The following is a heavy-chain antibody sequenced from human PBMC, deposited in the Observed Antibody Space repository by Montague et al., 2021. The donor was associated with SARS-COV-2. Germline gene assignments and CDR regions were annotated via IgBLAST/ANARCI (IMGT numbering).Heavy chain of an antibody. Sequence: SETRSLTCAVSGGSISSSNWWNWVRPSPGKGLEWIGEISHSGRTNYNPSLKSRVTISVDNSKNQFSLNLTSLTAADTALYYCARHPQQLVLRYWYFDLWGRGTLVTVSS. D-gene: IGHD6-13*01. J-gene: IGHJ2*01. CDR1: GGSISSSNW. CDR3: ARHPQQLVLRYWYFDL. CDR2: ISHSGRT. V-gene: IGHV4-4*02.